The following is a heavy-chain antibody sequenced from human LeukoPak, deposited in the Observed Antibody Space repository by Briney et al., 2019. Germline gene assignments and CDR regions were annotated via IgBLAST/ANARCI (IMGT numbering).Heavy chain of an antibody. Sequence: GGSLRLSCVVSGFTFNRCWMNWVRQAPGKGLEWVAHINPDGRDTYYVDSVKGRFTISRDNAQNSMYLQMNSLRVEDTAVYYCARIQRAAAGTGKYYHYFYGMDVWGQGTTVTVS. CDR1: GFTFNRCW. D-gene: IGHD6-13*01. CDR2: INPDGRDT. CDR3: ARIQRAAAGTGKYYHYFYGMDV. V-gene: IGHV3-7*01. J-gene: IGHJ6*02.